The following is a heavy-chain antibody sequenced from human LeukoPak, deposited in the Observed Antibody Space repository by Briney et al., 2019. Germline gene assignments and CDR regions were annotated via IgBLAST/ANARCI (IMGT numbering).Heavy chain of an antibody. CDR2: IYYSGST. CDR1: GGSSSSSSYY. CDR3: ARQVAVAEWSWFDP. V-gene: IGHV4-61*05. J-gene: IGHJ5*02. D-gene: IGHD6-19*01. Sequence: PSETLSLTCTVSGGSSSSSSYYWSWIRQPPGKGLEWIGYIYYSGSTNYNPSLKSRVTISVDTSKNQFSLRLSSVTAADTAVYYCARQVAVAEWSWFDPWGQGTLVTVSS.